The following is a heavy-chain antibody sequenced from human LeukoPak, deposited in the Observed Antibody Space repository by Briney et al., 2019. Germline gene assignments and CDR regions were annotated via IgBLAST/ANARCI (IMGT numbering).Heavy chain of an antibody. D-gene: IGHD3-3*01. CDR1: GGTFSSHA. CDR3: ARPRTYYDSWSGYSPFDY. V-gene: IGHV1-69*13. CDR2: IIPMSSTT. Sequence: SVKVSCKASGGTFSSHAINWVRQAPGQGLEWMGGIIPMSSTTKYAQKFQGRVTITADESTSTVFMELSSLRSDDTAVYYCARPRTYYDSWSGYSPFDYWGQGTLVTVSS. J-gene: IGHJ4*02.